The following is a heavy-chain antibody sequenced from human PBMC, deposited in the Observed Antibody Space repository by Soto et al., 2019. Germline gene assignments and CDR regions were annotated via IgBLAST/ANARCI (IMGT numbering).Heavy chain of an antibody. D-gene: IGHD2-21*02. V-gene: IGHV3-74*01. CDR1: GVTFRNYW. CDR3: DCEGRFMANFDR. Sequence: EVQLAESGGSLVQPGESLGLSCAASGVTFRNYWMHWVRQATGKGLEWVSRINSDTSDTSYADSVKGRFTASRDNAKNMLYLQMKSLRVEDTAVYHCDCEGRFMANFDRWGQGTLFIVSS. CDR2: INSDTSDT. J-gene: IGHJ4*02.